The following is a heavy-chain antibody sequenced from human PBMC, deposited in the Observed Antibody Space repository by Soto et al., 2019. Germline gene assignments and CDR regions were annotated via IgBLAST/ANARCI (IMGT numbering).Heavy chain of an antibody. CDR1: GGSVSSGNYY. CDR2: IYYSGST. J-gene: IGHJ4*02. Sequence: QVQLQESGPGLVKPSETLSLTCSVSGGSVSSGNYYWSWIRQPPGKGLEWIGYIYYSGSTNYNPSLKSRVTISVDTSKNQFSLKLSSVTAAGTAVYYCARGGVVVVAAPLDDWGQGTLVTVSS. D-gene: IGHD2-15*01. V-gene: IGHV4-61*01. CDR3: ARGGVVVVAAPLDD.